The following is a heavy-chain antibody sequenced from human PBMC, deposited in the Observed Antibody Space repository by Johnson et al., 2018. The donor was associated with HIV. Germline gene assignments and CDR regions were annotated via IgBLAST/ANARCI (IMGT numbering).Heavy chain of an antibody. J-gene: IGHJ3*01. D-gene: IGHD3-22*01. CDR3: VRRFYDSSAFDV. CDR1: GFTFSDHY. Sequence: QVQLVESGGGVVRPGGSLRLSCAASGFTFSDHYMAWVRQAPGKGLEWVAFISYDGTNKYFTDSVRGRFTISRDNSRNTLFLQMNSLRAEDTAMYFCVRRFYDSSAFDVWGQGTLVTVSS. CDR2: ISYDGTNK. V-gene: IGHV3-30-3*01.